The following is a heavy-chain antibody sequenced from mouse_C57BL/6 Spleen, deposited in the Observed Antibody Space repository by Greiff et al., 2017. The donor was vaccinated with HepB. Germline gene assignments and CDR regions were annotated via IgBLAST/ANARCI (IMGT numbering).Heavy chain of an antibody. CDR1: GFTFSSYT. J-gene: IGHJ1*03. Sequence: EVQVVESGGGLVKPGGSLKLSCAASGFTFSSYTMSWVRQTPEKRLEWVATISGGGGNTYYPDSVKGRFTISRDNAKNTLYLQMSSLRSEDTALYYCARDNFDVWGTGTTVTVSS. CDR3: ARDNFDV. V-gene: IGHV5-9*01. CDR2: ISGGGGNT.